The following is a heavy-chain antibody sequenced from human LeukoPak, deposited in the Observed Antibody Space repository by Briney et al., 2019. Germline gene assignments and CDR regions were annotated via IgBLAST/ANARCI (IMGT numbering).Heavy chain of an antibody. J-gene: IGHJ4*02. CDR1: GVSMRSYY. CDR2: VFSSGST. V-gene: IGHV4-59*01. Sequence: SETLSLTCTASGVSMRSYYWSWIRQPPGKGLEWIGYVFSSGSTDYNPSLKSRVTMTVVKSTNQFSLNLMSMLGADPAVYYFTRGGWLRFVYWGQGILVTVSS. CDR3: TRGGWLRFVY. D-gene: IGHD5-12*01.